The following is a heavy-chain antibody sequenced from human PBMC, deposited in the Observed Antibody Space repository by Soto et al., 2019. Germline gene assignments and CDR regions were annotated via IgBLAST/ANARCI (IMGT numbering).Heavy chain of an antibody. J-gene: IGHJ4*02. CDR2: INPSCGST. Sequence: ASVKVSCKASGYTFTSYYMHWVRQAPGQGLEWMGIINPSCGSTSYAQKFQGRVTMTRDTSTSTVYMELSSLRSEDTAVYYCARAHLRWYSNYERTISYFDYWGQGTLVTVSS. D-gene: IGHD4-4*01. CDR1: GYTFTSYY. V-gene: IGHV1-46*01. CDR3: ARAHLRWYSNYERTISYFDY.